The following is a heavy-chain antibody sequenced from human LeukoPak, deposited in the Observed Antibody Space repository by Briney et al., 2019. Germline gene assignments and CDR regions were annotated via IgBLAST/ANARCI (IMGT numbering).Heavy chain of an antibody. D-gene: IGHD3-10*01. CDR1: GYTFTKYG. CDR3: ARDYRYYYGSGKYFPFDY. CDR2: ISANNGHT. V-gene: IGHV1-18*01. Sequence: ASVKVSCKASGYTFTKYGINWVRLVPGQCLEWMGWISANNGHTNYAHNFQGRVTVTPDTSTSTAYMELRSLTSDDTAVYYCARDYRYYYGSGKYFPFDYWGQGTLVAVSS. J-gene: IGHJ4*02.